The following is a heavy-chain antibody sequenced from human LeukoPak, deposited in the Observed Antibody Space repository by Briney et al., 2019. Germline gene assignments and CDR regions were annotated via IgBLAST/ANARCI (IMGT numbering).Heavy chain of an antibody. D-gene: IGHD6-6*01. CDR2: IKQGGSVK. V-gene: IGHV3-7*03. CDR1: GFPFTNYW. J-gene: IGHJ4*02. CDR3: ARIGYSSSSLDF. Sequence: GGSLRLSCATSGFPFTNYWMTWVRQAPGKGLEWVANIKQGGSVKYYVDSVKDRFTISRDNAKNSLHLQMISLRAEDTAVYKCARIGYSSSSLDFWGRGTLVTVSS.